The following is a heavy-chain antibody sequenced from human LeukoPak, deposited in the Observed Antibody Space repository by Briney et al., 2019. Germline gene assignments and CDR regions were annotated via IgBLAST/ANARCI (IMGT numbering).Heavy chain of an antibody. Sequence: PGGSLRLSCAASGFTFSSYGMHWVRQAPGKGLEWVAVISYDGSNKYYADSVKGRFTISRDNSKNTLYLQMNSLRAEDTAVYYCAKDLGRANRMMDYWGQGTLVTVSS. J-gene: IGHJ4*02. CDR3: AKDLGRANRMMDY. V-gene: IGHV3-30*18. CDR2: ISYDGSNK. D-gene: IGHD1-26*01. CDR1: GFTFSSYG.